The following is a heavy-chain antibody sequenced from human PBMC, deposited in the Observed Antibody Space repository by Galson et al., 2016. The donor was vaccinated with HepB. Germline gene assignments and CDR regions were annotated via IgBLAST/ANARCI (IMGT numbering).Heavy chain of an antibody. V-gene: IGHV3-64D*06. J-gene: IGHJ4*02. CDR3: ARVRSSWYYFDY. CDR1: GFTFSSYA. D-gene: IGHD6-13*01. CDR2: ISSNGDST. Sequence: SLRLSCAASGFTFSSYAMHWVRQAPGKGVEYVSSISSNGDSTYYTDSVKGRFTISRDNSKNTLNLQMSSLRAEEPAVYYCARVRSSWYYFDYWGQGTLVTVSS.